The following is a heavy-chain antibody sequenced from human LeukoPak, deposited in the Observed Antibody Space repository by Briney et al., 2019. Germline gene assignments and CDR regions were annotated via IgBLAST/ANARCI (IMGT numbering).Heavy chain of an antibody. J-gene: IGHJ4*02. V-gene: IGHV4-34*01. CDR2: INHSGST. Sequence: SETLSLTCAVYGGSFSGYYWSWIRQPPGKGLEWIGEINHSGSTNYNPSLKSRVTISVDTSKNQFSLKLSPVTAADTAVYYCASVVVAQGRFDYWGQGTLVTVSS. CDR1: GGSFSGYY. D-gene: IGHD3-22*01. CDR3: ASVVVAQGRFDY.